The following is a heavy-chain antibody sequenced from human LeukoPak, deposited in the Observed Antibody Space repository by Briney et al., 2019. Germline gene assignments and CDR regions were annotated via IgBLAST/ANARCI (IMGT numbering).Heavy chain of an antibody. Sequence: GGALLLSCAASLFTFINYDMHSVRQATGKGLEWVSGIGSTGDTYYPASVKGRFTSSRENAKTSLYLQMNSLRAGDTAVYYCARGDILTDYSFDPWGQGTLVIVSS. CDR1: LFTFINYD. V-gene: IGHV3-13*04. CDR3: ARGDILTDYSFDP. D-gene: IGHD3-9*01. CDR2: IGSTGDT. J-gene: IGHJ5*02.